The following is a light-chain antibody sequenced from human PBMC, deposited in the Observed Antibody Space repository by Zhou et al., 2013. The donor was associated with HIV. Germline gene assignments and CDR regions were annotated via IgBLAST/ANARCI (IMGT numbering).Light chain of an antibody. CDR1: QSISNW. CDR3: QQYNTYLLT. J-gene: IGKJ4*01. Sequence: DIQMTQSPSSLSASVGDTVTITCRASQSISNWLAWYQQKPGEAPKLLISKASTLESGVPSRFSGSGSGTEFTLTISSLRPDDSATYYCQQYNTYLLTFGGGTKVEIK. V-gene: IGKV1-5*03. CDR2: KAS.